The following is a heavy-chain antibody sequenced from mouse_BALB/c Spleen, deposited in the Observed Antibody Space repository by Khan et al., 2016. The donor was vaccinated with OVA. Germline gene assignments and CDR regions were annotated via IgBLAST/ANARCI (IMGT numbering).Heavy chain of an antibody. Sequence: EVQLVESGGDVVKPGGSLKLSCAASGFTFSTYGMSWVRQTPDKRLEWVATVSTGGHYTYYPDTVKGRFTISRDNAKNTRYLQMSSLKSEDTAMFYCARLAYYYDSEGFAYWGQGTLVTSLQ. CDR1: GFTFSTYG. CDR2: VSTGGHYT. J-gene: IGHJ3*01. V-gene: IGHV5-6*01. D-gene: IGHD1-1*01. CDR3: ARLAYYYDSEGFAY.